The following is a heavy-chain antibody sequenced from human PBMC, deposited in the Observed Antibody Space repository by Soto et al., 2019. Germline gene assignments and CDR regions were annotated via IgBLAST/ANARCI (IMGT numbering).Heavy chain of an antibody. J-gene: IGHJ6*02. CDR3: ARDRTVVVPAAIVPYYYYGMDV. V-gene: IGHV4-59*01. CDR2: IYYSGST. D-gene: IGHD2-2*01. CDR1: GGSISSYY. Sequence: PSETLSLTWTVSGGSISSYYWSWIRQPPGKGLEWIGYIYYSGSTNYNPSLKSRVTISVDTSKNQFSLKLSSVTAADTAVYYCARDRTVVVPAAIVPYYYYGMDVWGQGTTVTVSS.